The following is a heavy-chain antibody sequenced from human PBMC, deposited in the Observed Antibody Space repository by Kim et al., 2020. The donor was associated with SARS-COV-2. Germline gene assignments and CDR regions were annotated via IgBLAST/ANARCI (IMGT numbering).Heavy chain of an antibody. J-gene: IGHJ5*02. V-gene: IGHV3-11*06. D-gene: IGHD3-9*01. CDR3: ARDHHYDILTGYSLYNWFDP. Sequence: RFTISRDNAKNSLYLQMSSLGAEDTAVYYCARDHHYDILTGYSLYNWFDPWGQGTLVTVSS.